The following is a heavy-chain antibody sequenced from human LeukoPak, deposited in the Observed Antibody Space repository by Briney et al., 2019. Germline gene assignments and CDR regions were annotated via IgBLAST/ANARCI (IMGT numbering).Heavy chain of an antibody. CDR1: GFTFDDYG. J-gene: IGHJ4*02. Sequence: GGSLRLSSAASGFTFDDYGMSWVRQAPGKGLEWVSGINWNGGSTGYADSVKGRFTISRDNAKNSLYLQMNSLRAEDTALYYCARGVGYLAARRPDFDYWGQGTLVTVSS. V-gene: IGHV3-20*03. CDR2: INWNGGST. D-gene: IGHD6-6*01. CDR3: ARGVGYLAARRPDFDY.